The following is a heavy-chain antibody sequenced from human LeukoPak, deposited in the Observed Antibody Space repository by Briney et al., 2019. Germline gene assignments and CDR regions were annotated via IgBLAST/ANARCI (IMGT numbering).Heavy chain of an antibody. CDR3: AGSGFSYGFDALDI. Sequence: PGGSLRLSCAASGFKFDDYGMSWVRQAPGKGLEWVSAINWNGGSTGYADSVKGRFTISRDNARNSLYLHMNSLRAEDTALYYCAGSGFSYGFDALDIWGQGTVVTVSS. CDR1: GFKFDDYG. J-gene: IGHJ3*02. CDR2: INWNGGST. D-gene: IGHD5-18*01. V-gene: IGHV3-20*04.